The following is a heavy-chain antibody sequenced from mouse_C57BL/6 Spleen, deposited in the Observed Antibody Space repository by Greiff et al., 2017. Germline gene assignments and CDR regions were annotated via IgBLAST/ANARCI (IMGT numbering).Heavy chain of an antibody. J-gene: IGHJ2*01. V-gene: IGHV1-80*01. CDR3: ALITTVGYFDY. CDR2: IYPGDGDT. Sequence: VKLVESGAELVKPGASVKISCKASGYAFSSYWMNWVKQRPGKGLEWIGQIYPGDGDTNYNGKFKGKATLTADKSSSTAYMQLSSLTSEDSAVYFCALITTVGYFDYWGQGTTLTVSS. D-gene: IGHD1-1*01. CDR1: GYAFSSYW.